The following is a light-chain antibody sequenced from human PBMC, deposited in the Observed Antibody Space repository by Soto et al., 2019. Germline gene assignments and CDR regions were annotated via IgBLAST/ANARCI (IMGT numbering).Light chain of an antibody. J-gene: IGLJ2*01. Sequence: QSALTQPPSVSGSPGQSVTISCTGTSSDVGSYNRVPWYQQPPGTAPKLMIHEVSNRPSGVPDRFSGSKSGNTASLTISGRQADDEADYYRSSYTSSSTLVCGGGTKLAAL. CDR3: SSYTSSSTLV. CDR1: SSDVGSYNR. CDR2: EVS. V-gene: IGLV2-18*02.